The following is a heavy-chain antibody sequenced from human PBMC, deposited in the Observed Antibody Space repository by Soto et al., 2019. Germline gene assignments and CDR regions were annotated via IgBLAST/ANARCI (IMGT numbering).Heavy chain of an antibody. J-gene: IGHJ6*02. CDR2: IWYDGGTK. CDR1: GFTFYTYV. Sequence: GGSLRLSCAASGFTFYTYVMHWVRQVPGKGLQWVAVIWYDGGTKYYADSVRGRFTVSRDNSKNTLYLQMNSLRDEDTAVYYCARIDCTGNNCNPYYHYGMDVWGQGTTVTVSS. D-gene: IGHD2-8*02. V-gene: IGHV3-33*01. CDR3: ARIDCTGNNCNPYYHYGMDV.